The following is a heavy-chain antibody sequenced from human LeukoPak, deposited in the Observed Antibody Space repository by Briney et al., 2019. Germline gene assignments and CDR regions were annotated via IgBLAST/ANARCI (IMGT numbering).Heavy chain of an antibody. D-gene: IGHD6-13*01. CDR3: ARINSSRWYDF. CDR2: INPNIGDT. J-gene: IGHJ4*02. V-gene: IGHV1-2*02. Sequence: ASVKVSCKASGYTFTGYYMHWVRQAPGQGLEWMGWINPNIGDTNYAQKFQGRVTMTRDTSISTAYMELSRLRFDDTAVYYCARINSSRWYDFWGQGTLGTVSS. CDR1: GYTFTGYY.